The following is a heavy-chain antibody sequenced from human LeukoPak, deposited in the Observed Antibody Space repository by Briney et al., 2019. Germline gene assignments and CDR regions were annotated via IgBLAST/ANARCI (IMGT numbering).Heavy chain of an antibody. V-gene: IGHV4-31*03. CDR1: GGSIYSGAYY. CDR2: IYYSGST. J-gene: IGHJ3*02. CDR3: ARDIGVAYCGGDCYSAPYAFDI. Sequence: SETLSLTCTVSGGSIYSGAYYWSWIRQHPGKGLEWIGYIYYSGSTYYNPSLDRVTISVDTSKNQFSLKLNSVTAADTAVYYCARDIGVAYCGGDCYSAPYAFDIWGQGTMVTVSS. D-gene: IGHD2-21*02.